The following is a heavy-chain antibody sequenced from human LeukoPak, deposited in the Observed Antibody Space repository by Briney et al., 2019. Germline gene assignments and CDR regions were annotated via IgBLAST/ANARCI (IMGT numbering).Heavy chain of an antibody. V-gene: IGHV4-39*07. CDR3: ARGNWGYENYYYYMDV. D-gene: IGHD7-27*01. Sequence: PSETLSLTCTVSGVSIRSSSYYWGWIRQPPGKGLEWIGSIYYSGSTYYNPSLKSRVTISVDTSKNQFSLKLSSVTAADTAVYYCARGNWGYENYYYYMDVWGKGTTVTVPS. CDR2: IYYSGST. CDR1: GVSIRSSSYY. J-gene: IGHJ6*03.